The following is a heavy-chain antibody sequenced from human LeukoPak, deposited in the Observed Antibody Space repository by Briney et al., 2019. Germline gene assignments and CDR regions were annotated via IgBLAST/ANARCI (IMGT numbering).Heavy chain of an antibody. D-gene: IGHD3-10*01. Sequence: SVKVSCKASGGTFSSYAISWVRQAPGQGLEWMGGIIPIFGTANYAQKFQGRVTITADESTSTAYMELSSLRSEDTAVYCCARDRGTMVRGSGMDVWGKGTTVTVSS. V-gene: IGHV1-69*01. J-gene: IGHJ6*04. CDR2: IIPIFGTA. CDR3: ARDRGTMVRGSGMDV. CDR1: GGTFSSYA.